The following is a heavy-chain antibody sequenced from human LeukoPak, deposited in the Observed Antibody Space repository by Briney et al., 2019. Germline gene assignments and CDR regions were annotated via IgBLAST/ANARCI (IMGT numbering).Heavy chain of an antibody. Sequence: KTSETLSLTCTVSGYSISSGYYWGWIRQPPGKGLEWIGSIYHSGSTYYNPSLKSRVTISVDTSKNQFSLRLSSVTAADTAVYYCARIEYSGYDFRGGADYWGQGALVTVSS. V-gene: IGHV4-38-2*02. J-gene: IGHJ4*02. CDR3: ARIEYSGYDFRGGADY. CDR1: GYSISSGYY. D-gene: IGHD5-12*01. CDR2: IYHSGST.